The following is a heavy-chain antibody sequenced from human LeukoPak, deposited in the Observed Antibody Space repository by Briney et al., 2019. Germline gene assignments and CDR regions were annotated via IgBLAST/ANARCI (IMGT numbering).Heavy chain of an antibody. CDR3: ARRPASSLNWFDP. V-gene: IGHV4-59*08. Sequence: SETLSLTCTVSGGSISSYYWSWIRQPPGKGLEWIGYIYYSGSTNYNPSLKSRVTISVDTSKNQFSLKLSSVTAADTAVYYCARRPASSLNWFDPWGQGTLVTVAS. J-gene: IGHJ5*02. CDR2: IYYSGST. CDR1: GGSISSYY. D-gene: IGHD2-15*01.